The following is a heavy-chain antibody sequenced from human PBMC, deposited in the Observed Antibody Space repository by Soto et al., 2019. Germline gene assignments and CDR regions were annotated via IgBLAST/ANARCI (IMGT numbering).Heavy chain of an antibody. CDR2: ISDDGSTA. Sequence: GGALRLSCAVSGFTFSAYWMHWVRQVPGKGLTWVSRISDDGSTATYADSVKGRFVISRDNAKNSLYLEMNTLRVDDSGLYYCARGPRVSSTGTGAHWGRGTLVTVSS. CDR3: ARGPRVSSTGTGAH. D-gene: IGHD1-1*01. J-gene: IGHJ4*02. V-gene: IGHV3-74*01. CDR1: GFTFSAYW.